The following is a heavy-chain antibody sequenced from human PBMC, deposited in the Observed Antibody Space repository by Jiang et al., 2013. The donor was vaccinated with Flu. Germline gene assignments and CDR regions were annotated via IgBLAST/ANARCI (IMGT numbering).Heavy chain of an antibody. Sequence: LLKPSETLSLTCAVYGGSFSGYYWSWIRQPPGKGLEWIGEINHSGSTNYNPSLKSRVTISVDTSKNQFSLKLSSVTAADSAVYYCARHTCSSSGCLPRGWGQGTLVTVSS. CDR1: GGSFSGYY. D-gene: IGHD2-2*01. CDR3: ARHTCSSSGCLPRG. V-gene: IGHV4-34*01. CDR2: INHSGST. J-gene: IGHJ4*02.